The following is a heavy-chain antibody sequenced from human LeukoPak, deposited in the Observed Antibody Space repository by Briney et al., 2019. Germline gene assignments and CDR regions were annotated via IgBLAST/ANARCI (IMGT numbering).Heavy chain of an antibody. CDR3: AKDNRFLYYYGSGSCYNDY. D-gene: IGHD3-10*01. CDR2: ISGSGGST. J-gene: IGHJ4*02. CDR1: GFTFSSYA. Sequence: GGSLRLSCAASGFTFSSYAMSWVRQAPGKGLEWVSAISGSGGSTYYADSVKGRFTISRDNSKNTLYLQMNSLRAEDTAVYYCAKDNRFLYYYGSGSCYNDYWGQGTLVTVSS. V-gene: IGHV3-23*01.